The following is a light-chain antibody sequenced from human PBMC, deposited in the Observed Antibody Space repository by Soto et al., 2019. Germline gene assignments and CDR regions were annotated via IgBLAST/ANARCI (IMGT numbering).Light chain of an antibody. CDR3: QQYNSYPST. V-gene: IGKV1-5*01. CDR1: QSISTW. CDR2: DAS. J-gene: IGKJ2*01. Sequence: DIQMTQSPSTVSASVGDGVTITCRASQSISTWLAWYQQKPGNAPKLLIYDASTLESGVPSGFSGSGSGTEFTLTISSLQPDDFATYYCQQYNSYPSTFGQVTKLEIK.